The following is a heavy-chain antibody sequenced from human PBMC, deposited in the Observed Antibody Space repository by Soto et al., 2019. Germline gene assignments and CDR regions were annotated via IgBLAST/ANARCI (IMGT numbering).Heavy chain of an antibody. V-gene: IGHV4-31*03. CDR2: SFYSGTT. D-gene: IGHD1-1*01. CDR3: ARGVLY. J-gene: IGHJ4*02. Sequence: QVQLQESGPGLVKPSQTLSLTCTVSGGSISSGGYFWSWIRQPPGKGLEWIGNSFYSGTTYYNPSLKSRVTISVDTSKHQFSLKLSSGTAADTAVYFCARGVLYWGQGTLVTVSS. CDR1: GGSISSGGYF.